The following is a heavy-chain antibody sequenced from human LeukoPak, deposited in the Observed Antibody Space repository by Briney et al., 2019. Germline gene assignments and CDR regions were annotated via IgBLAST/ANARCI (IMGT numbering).Heavy chain of an antibody. CDR1: GFTFSSYA. CDR2: ISYDGSNK. CDR3: ARDPTSMVRGNNWFDP. V-gene: IGHV3-30*04. Sequence: GGSLRLSCAASGFTFSSYAMHWVRQAPGKGLEWVAVISYDGSNKYYADSVKGRFTISRDNSKNTLYLQMNSLRAEDTAVYYCARDPTSMVRGNNWFDPWGQGTLVTVSS. J-gene: IGHJ5*02. D-gene: IGHD3-10*01.